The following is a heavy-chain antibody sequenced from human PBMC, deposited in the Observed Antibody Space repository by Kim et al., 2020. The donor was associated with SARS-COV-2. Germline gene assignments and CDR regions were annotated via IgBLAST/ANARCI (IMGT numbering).Heavy chain of an antibody. V-gene: IGHV3-15*01. J-gene: IGHJ4*02. CDR3: TIRGYCSGGSCYSYYFDY. D-gene: IGHD2-15*01. Sequence: VKGRLTISRDDSKNTMYLQMNSLKTEDTAVYYCTIRGYCSGGSCYSYYFDYWGQGTLVTVSS.